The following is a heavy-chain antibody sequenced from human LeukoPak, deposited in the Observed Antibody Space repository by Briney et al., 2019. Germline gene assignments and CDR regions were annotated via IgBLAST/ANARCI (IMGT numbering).Heavy chain of an antibody. CDR1: GYTFISYG. CDR2: IIPIFGTA. Sequence: VASVKVSCKASGYTFISYGISWVRQAPGQGLEWMGRIIPIFGTANYAQKFQGRVTITTDESTSTAYMELSSLRSEDTAVYYCARDRDGYNWVDFDYWGQGTLVTVSS. V-gene: IGHV1-69*05. CDR3: ARDRDGYNWVDFDY. J-gene: IGHJ4*02. D-gene: IGHD5-24*01.